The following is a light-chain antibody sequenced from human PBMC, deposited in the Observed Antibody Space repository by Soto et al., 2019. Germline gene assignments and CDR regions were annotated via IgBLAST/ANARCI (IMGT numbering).Light chain of an antibody. CDR1: QTVSNN. Sequence: ERVMTQSPATLSVSPGEKATLSCRASQTVSNNFAWYQQKHGQAPRLLIYFASTRATGIPARFSGSGSGTEFTLTISTIQSEDFAVYYCQHYNEWPLTFGGGTKVETK. CDR2: FAS. V-gene: IGKV3-15*01. J-gene: IGKJ4*01. CDR3: QHYNEWPLT.